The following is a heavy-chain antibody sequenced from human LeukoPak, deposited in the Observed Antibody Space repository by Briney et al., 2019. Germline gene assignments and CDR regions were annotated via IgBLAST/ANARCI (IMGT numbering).Heavy chain of an antibody. CDR2: ISGSGGST. J-gene: IGHJ4*02. Sequence: PGGSLRLSCAASGFTFSSYAMSWVRQAPGKGLEWVSAISGSGGSTYYADSVKGRFTITRDNSKNTLYLQMNSLRAEDTAVYYCAKDRSWNDAFDYWGQGTLVTVSS. CDR3: AKDRSWNDAFDY. V-gene: IGHV3-23*01. D-gene: IGHD1-1*01. CDR1: GFTFSSYA.